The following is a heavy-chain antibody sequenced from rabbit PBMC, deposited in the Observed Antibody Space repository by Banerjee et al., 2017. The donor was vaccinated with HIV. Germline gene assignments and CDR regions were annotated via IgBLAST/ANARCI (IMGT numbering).Heavy chain of an antibody. D-gene: IGHD6-1*01. CDR2: IYAGSSDYT. CDR1: GFSFSSGYD. V-gene: IGHV1S45*01. CDR3: ARNAGYANGGDGYFKL. Sequence: QEQLEESGGDLVKPGASLTLTCTASGFSFSSGYDMCWVRQAPGKGLEWIACIYAGSSDYTYYASWAKGRFTISKTSSTTVTLQMTSLTAADTATYFCARNAGYANGGDGYFKLWGPGTLVTVS. J-gene: IGHJ4*01.